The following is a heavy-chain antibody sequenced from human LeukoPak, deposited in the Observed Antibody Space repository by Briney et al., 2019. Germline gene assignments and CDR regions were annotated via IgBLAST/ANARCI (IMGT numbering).Heavy chain of an antibody. CDR3: ARQSRPLAYCGGDCIGYFQH. Sequence: KTSETLSLTCTASGGSISSGGYYWSCIRQPPGKGLEWIGYIYYSGSTNYNPSLKSRVTISVDTSKNQFSLKLSPVTATDTAVYYCARQSRPLAYCGGDCIGYFQHWGQGTLVTVSS. J-gene: IGHJ1*01. D-gene: IGHD2-21*02. V-gene: IGHV4-61*08. CDR2: IYYSGST. CDR1: GGSISSGGYY.